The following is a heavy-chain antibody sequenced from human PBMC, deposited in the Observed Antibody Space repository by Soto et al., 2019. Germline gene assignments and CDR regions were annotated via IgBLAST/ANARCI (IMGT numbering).Heavy chain of an antibody. CDR3: ARGGNWNYARRYFDY. V-gene: IGHV1-69*13. CDR1: GGTFSSYA. D-gene: IGHD1-7*01. CDR2: IIPIFGTA. Sequence: ASVKVSCKASGGTFSSYAISWVRQAPGQGLEWMGGIIPIFGTANYAQKFQGRVTITADESTSTAYMELSSLRSEDTAVYYCARGGNWNYARRYFDYGGQGTLVTVSS. J-gene: IGHJ4*02.